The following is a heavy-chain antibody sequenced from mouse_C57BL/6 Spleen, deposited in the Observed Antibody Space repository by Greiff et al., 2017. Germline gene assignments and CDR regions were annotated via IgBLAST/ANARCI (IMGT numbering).Heavy chain of an antibody. Sequence: VQLQQSGAELMKPGASVKLSCKATGYTFTGYWIEWVKQRPGHGLEWIGEILPGSGSTNYNAKFKGKATFTADTSSNTAYMQLSSLTTEDSAIYYCARRGLRSWEGYFDYWGQGTTLTVSS. V-gene: IGHV1-9*01. D-gene: IGHD1-1*01. CDR1: GYTFTGYW. CDR3: ARRGLRSWEGYFDY. J-gene: IGHJ2*01. CDR2: ILPGSGST.